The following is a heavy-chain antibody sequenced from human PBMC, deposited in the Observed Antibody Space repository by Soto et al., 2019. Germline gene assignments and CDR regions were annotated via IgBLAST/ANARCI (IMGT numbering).Heavy chain of an antibody. CDR3: ARDRGSYALDY. V-gene: IGHV1-18*01. CDR2: ISANNGNT. Sequence: QVQLVQSGAEVKKPGASVKVSCKASGYTFTSYGFSWVRQAPGQGLEWMGWISANNGNTNYAQKLQGGXTXTSXTSTSTAYMELRSLRSDDTAVYYCARDRGSYALDYWGQGTLVTVSS. J-gene: IGHJ4*02. CDR1: GYTFTSYG. D-gene: IGHD1-26*01.